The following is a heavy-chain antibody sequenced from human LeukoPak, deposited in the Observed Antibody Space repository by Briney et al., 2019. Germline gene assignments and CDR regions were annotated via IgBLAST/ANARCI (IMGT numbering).Heavy chain of an antibody. V-gene: IGHV3-30-3*01. CDR3: AGDYYDSSGYY. CDR1: GFAFSSYA. J-gene: IGHJ4*02. D-gene: IGHD3-22*01. Sequence: PGGSLRLSCVASGFAFSSYAMHWVRQAPGKGLEWVAVISYDGSNKYYADSVKGRFTISRDNSKNTLYLQMNSLRAEDTAVYYCAGDYYDSSGYYWGQGTLVTVSS. CDR2: ISYDGSNK.